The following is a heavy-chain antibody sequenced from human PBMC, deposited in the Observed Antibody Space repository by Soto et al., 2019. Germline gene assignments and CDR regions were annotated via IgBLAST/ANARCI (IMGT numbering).Heavy chain of an antibody. CDR1: GGSISSGGYY. V-gene: IGHV4-31*03. CDR2: IYYSGST. CDR3: ARGRGKLRYAAFDI. J-gene: IGHJ3*02. Sequence: PSETLSLTCTVSGGSISSGGYYWSWIRQHPGKGLEWIGYIYYSGSTYYNPPLKSRVTISVDTSKNQFSLKLSSVTAADTAVYYCARGRGKLRYAAFDIWGQGTMVTVSS. D-gene: IGHD3-9*01.